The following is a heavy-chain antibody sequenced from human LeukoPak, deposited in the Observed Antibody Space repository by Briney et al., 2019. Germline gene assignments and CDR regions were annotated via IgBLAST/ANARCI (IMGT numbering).Heavy chain of an antibody. CDR3: ASFSGSDFDY. Sequence: PSETLSLTCAVYGGSFSGYYWSWIRQPPGKGLEWIGEINHSGSTNYNPSLKSRVTISVDTSKNQFSLKLSSVTAADTAVYYCASFSGSDFDYWSQGTLVTVSS. CDR1: GGSFSGYY. J-gene: IGHJ4*02. V-gene: IGHV4-34*01. D-gene: IGHD2/OR15-2a*01. CDR2: INHSGST.